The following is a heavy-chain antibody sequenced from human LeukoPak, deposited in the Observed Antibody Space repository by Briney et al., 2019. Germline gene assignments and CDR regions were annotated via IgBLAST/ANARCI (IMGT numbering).Heavy chain of an antibody. Sequence: GGSLRLSCAASGFTFSSYSMNWVRQAPGKGLECVSSISSSSSYIHYADSVKGRFTISRDNAKNSLYLQMNSLRAEDTAPYYFARVGDGDSFDYWGQGTLVTVSS. CDR2: ISSSSSYI. J-gene: IGHJ4*02. V-gene: IGHV3-21*01. D-gene: IGHD3-10*01. CDR3: ARVGDGDSFDY. CDR1: GFTFSSYS.